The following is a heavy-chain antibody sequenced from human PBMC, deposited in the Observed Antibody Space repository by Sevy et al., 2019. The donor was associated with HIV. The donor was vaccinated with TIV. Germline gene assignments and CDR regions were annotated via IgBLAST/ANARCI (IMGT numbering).Heavy chain of an antibody. Sequence: GGSLRLSCAASGFTFSDYYMSWIRQAPGKGLEWVSYISSGGSTIYYPDSVKGRFTVSRDNVKNSLYLQMNSLRADDTAVYYCAKSRTAKYYFDYWGQGTLVTVSS. CDR2: ISSGGSTI. V-gene: IGHV3-11*01. D-gene: IGHD4-17*01. J-gene: IGHJ4*02. CDR1: GFTFSDYY. CDR3: AKSRTAKYYFDY.